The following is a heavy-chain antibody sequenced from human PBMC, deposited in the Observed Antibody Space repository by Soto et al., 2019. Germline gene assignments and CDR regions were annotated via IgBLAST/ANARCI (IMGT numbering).Heavy chain of an antibody. Sequence: ASVKVSCKASGYTFTSYGISWVRQAPGQGLEWMGWISAYNGNTNYAQKLQGRVTMTTDTSTSTAYMELRSLRSDDTAVYYCARAITIVATIEDAFDIWGQGTMVTVSS. CDR1: GYTFTSYG. CDR3: ARAITIVATIEDAFDI. D-gene: IGHD5-12*01. V-gene: IGHV1-18*01. CDR2: ISAYNGNT. J-gene: IGHJ3*02.